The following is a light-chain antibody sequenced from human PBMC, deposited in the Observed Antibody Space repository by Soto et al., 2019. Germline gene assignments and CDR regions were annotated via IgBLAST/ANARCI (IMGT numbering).Light chain of an antibody. CDR2: EVS. V-gene: IGLV2-8*01. Sequence: QSALTQPPSASGSPGQSVTISCTGTSSDVGSYNYVSWYQQYPGKAPKLMIYEVSKRPSGVPDRFSGSKSGNTASLTVSGLQAEDEADYYCSSNAGSNNRHWVFGGGTQLTVL. CDR3: SSNAGSNNRHWV. CDR1: SSDVGSYNY. J-gene: IGLJ3*02.